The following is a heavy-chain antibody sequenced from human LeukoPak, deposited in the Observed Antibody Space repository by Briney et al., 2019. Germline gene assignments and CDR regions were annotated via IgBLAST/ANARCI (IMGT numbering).Heavy chain of an antibody. V-gene: IGHV4-59*01. Sequence: PSETLSLTCTVSGGSISTYYWSWIRQPPGKGLEWIGYIYYSGSTNYNPSVKSRVTISVDTSKNQFSLKLSSVTAADTAVYYCARAVLGIDVFDIWGQGTMVTVSS. CDR2: IYYSGST. CDR1: GGSISTYY. CDR3: ARAVLGIDVFDI. D-gene: IGHD2-8*02. J-gene: IGHJ3*02.